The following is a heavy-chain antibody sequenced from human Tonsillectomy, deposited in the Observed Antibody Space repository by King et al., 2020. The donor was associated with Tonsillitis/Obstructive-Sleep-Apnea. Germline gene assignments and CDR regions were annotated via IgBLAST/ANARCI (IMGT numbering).Heavy chain of an antibody. CDR3: ARALSSRHGEYYYYYYMDV. J-gene: IGHJ6*03. CDR2: IIPILGIA. CDR1: GGTFSNYA. Sequence: QFQLVQSGAEVKKPGSSVKVSCKASGGTFSNYAISWVRQAPGQGLEWMGRIIPILGIANYAQKFQGRVTITADISTSTAYMELSSLRSEDTAVYYCARALSSRHGEYYYYYYMDVWGKGTTVTVSS. D-gene: IGHD3-10*01. V-gene: IGHV1-69*04.